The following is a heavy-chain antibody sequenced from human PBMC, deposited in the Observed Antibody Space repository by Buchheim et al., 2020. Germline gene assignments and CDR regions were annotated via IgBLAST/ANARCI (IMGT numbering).Heavy chain of an antibody. CDR1: GYTFTSYY. Sequence: QVQLVQSGAEVKKPGASVKVSCKASGYTFTSYYMHWVRQAPGQGLEWMGIINPSGGSTSYAQKFQGRVTMTRDTSTSTVYMELSSLRSEDTAVYYCARGRFDDFWSGYYSRGPYYYGMDVWGQGTT. D-gene: IGHD3-3*01. CDR3: ARGRFDDFWSGYYSRGPYYYGMDV. J-gene: IGHJ6*02. V-gene: IGHV1-46*01. CDR2: INPSGGST.